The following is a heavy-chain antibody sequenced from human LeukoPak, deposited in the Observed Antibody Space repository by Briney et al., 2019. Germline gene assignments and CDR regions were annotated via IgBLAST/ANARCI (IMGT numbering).Heavy chain of an antibody. CDR2: INHSGST. D-gene: IGHD3-22*01. Sequence: PSETLSLTCAVYGGSFSGYYWSWIRQPPGKGLEWIGEINHSGSTNYNPSLKSRVTISVDTSKNQFSLKLSSVTAADTAVYYCARGPPYYYYDSSGYYYEPGDAFDIWGQGTMVTVSS. J-gene: IGHJ3*02. CDR3: ARGPPYYYYDSSGYYYEPGDAFDI. V-gene: IGHV4-34*01. CDR1: GGSFSGYY.